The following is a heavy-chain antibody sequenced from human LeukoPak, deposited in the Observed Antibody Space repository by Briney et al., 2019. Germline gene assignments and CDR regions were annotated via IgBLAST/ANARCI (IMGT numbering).Heavy chain of an antibody. J-gene: IGHJ3*02. Sequence: SETLSLTCTVSGGSISSYYRSWIRQPPGKGLEWIGYIYYSGSTNYNPSLKSRVTISVDTSKNQFSLKLSSVTAADTAVYYCARDHTSSSFAFDIWGQGTMVTVSS. D-gene: IGHD6-6*01. CDR2: IYYSGST. V-gene: IGHV4-59*01. CDR1: GGSISSYY. CDR3: ARDHTSSSFAFDI.